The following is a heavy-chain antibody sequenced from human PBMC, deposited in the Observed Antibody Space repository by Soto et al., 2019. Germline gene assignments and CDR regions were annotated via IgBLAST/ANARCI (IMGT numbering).Heavy chain of an antibody. CDR3: AREEFVRDNIPWLLTYYYYYGMDV. D-gene: IGHD3-22*01. CDR1: GYTFTSYA. V-gene: IGHV1-3*01. J-gene: IGHJ6*02. CDR2: INAGNGNT. Sequence: GASVKVSWKASGYTFTSYAMHWVLQAPGQRLEWMGWINAGNGNTKYSQKFQGRATITRDTSASTAYMELSSLRSEDTAVYYCAREEFVRDNIPWLLTYYYYYGMDVWGQGTTVTVSS.